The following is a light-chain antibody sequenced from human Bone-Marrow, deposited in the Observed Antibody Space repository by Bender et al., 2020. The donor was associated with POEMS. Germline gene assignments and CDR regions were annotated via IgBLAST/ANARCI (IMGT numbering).Light chain of an antibody. V-gene: IGLV2-14*03. CDR1: GSDVGGYDY. CDR3: SSYTSSNTLDV. J-gene: IGLJ1*01. Sequence: QSALTQPASVSGSPGQSITISCTGTGSDVGGYDYVSWYQQHPGKAPKLMIYDVSNWPSGVSNRFSGSKSGNTASLTISGLQAEDEADYYCSSYTSSNTLDVFGTGTRVTVL. CDR2: DVS.